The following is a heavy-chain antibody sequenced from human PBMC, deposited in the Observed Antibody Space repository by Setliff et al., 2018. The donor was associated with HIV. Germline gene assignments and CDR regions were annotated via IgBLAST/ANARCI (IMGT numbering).Heavy chain of an antibody. CDR3: AKPLTQWGVSPYHYAVDV. V-gene: IGHV3-20*04. J-gene: IGHJ6*02. CDR2: ISWSGSGI. D-gene: IGHD1-26*01. CDR1: GFKFDDYG. Sequence: AGGSLRLTCAASGFKFDDYGMSWVRQGPGKGVEWVAGISWSGSGIGYGDSVKGRFTISRDDDRNFLFLQMNSLRAEDTAVYYCAKPLTQWGVSPYHYAVDVWGQGTTVTVSS.